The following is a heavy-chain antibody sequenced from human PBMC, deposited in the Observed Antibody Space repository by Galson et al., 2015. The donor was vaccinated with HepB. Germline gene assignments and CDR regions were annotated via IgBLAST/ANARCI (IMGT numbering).Heavy chain of an antibody. CDR2: IGYDGGKI. D-gene: IGHD3-3*01. V-gene: IGHV3-30*02. Sequence: SLRLSCATSGFIFTSYGMHWVRQAPGKGLERVAFIGYDGGKIYYADSVKGRFIISRDNSKNTLYLQMNSLRTEDTAMFYCAKDANGAHLGAWGQGTLVTVSS. CDR1: GFIFTSYG. CDR3: AKDANGAHLGA. J-gene: IGHJ5*02.